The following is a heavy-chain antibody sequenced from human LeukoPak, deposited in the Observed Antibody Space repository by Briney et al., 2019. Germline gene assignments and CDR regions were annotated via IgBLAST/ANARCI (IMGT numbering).Heavy chain of an antibody. CDR2: IYTSGST. D-gene: IGHD1-1*01. V-gene: IGHV4-61*02. J-gene: IGHJ5*02. Sequence: PSETLSLTCTVSGGSISSGSYYWSWIRQPAGKGLEWIGRIYTSGSTNYNPSLKSRVTISVDTSKNQFSLKLSSVTAADTAVYYCARDQYRNWFDPWGQETLVTVSS. CDR3: ARDQYRNWFDP. CDR1: GGSISSGSYY.